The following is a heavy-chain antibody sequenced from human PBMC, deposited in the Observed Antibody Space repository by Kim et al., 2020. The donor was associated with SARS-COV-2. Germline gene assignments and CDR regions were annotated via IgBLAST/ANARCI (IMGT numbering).Heavy chain of an antibody. V-gene: IGHV3-21*01. CDR3: ARDGIAGDRSFDY. Sequence: YADSVKGRFTIARDNAKNSLYLQMNSLRAEDTAVYYCARDGIAGDRSFDYWGQGTLVTVSS. J-gene: IGHJ4*02. D-gene: IGHD6-13*01.